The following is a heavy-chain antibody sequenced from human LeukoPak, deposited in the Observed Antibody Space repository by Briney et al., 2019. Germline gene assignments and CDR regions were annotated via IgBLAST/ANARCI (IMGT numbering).Heavy chain of an antibody. CDR3: AKAHGSSSCPDY. CDR1: GFTFSSYG. D-gene: IGHD6-13*01. CDR2: ISYDGGNK. J-gene: IGHJ4*02. V-gene: IGHV3-30*18. Sequence: PGGSLRLSCAASGFTFSSYGMHWVRQAPGKGLEWVAVISYDGGNKYYADSVKGRFTISRDNSKNTLYLQMNSLRAEDTAVYYCAKAHGSSSCPDYWGQGTLVTVSS.